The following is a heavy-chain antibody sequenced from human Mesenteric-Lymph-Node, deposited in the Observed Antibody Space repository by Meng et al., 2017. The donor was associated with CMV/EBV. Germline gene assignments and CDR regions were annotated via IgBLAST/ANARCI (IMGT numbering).Heavy chain of an antibody. CDR3: ARGIYCGGDCSKGFDP. J-gene: IGHJ5*02. D-gene: IGHD2-21*01. Sequence: GESLKISCAASGFTVSSNYMSWVRQAPGKGLEWVSVIYRGGSTYYADAVKGRFTISRDNSKNTLYIQMNSLRAEDTAVYYCARGIYCGGDCSKGFDPWGQGTLVTVSS. V-gene: IGHV3-66*02. CDR1: GFTVSSNY. CDR2: IYRGGST.